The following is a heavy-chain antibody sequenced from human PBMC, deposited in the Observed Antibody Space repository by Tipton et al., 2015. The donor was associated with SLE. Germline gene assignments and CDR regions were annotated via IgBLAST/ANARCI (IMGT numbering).Heavy chain of an antibody. Sequence: SLRLSCAASRFTFSTYTMNWVRQAPGKGLEWVSSISAGSSYIYYADSVKGRFTISRDTAQNLLYLQMNSLRAEDTAVYFCARERPGAAVAMDYWGQGTLVTVSS. CDR1: RFTFSTYT. J-gene: IGHJ4*02. CDR2: ISAGSSYI. D-gene: IGHD2-2*01. CDR3: ARERPGAAVAMDY. V-gene: IGHV3-21*06.